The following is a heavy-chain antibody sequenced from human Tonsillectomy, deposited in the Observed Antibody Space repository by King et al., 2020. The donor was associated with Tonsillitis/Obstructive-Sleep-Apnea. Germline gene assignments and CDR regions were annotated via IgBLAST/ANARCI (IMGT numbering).Heavy chain of an antibody. V-gene: IGHV3-15*01. CDR2: IKSKTYGGTT. Sequence: VQLVESGGGLVKPGGSLRLSCRGSGFSFTNAWMSWVRQAPGKGLEWVGRIKSKTYGGTTDYAVPGKGRFTISRDDSTNTVYLQMDSLKTEDTAVYYCDTEGVEDDYWGQGTLVTVSS. D-gene: IGHD1-1*01. J-gene: IGHJ4*02. CDR3: DTEGVEDDY. CDR1: GFSFTNAW.